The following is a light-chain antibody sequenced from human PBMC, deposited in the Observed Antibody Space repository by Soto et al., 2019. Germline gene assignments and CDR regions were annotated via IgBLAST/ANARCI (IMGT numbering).Light chain of an antibody. CDR3: QLYGSSPPFR. J-gene: IGKJ3*01. CDR2: GAS. V-gene: IGKV3-20*01. CDR1: QSIKAGW. Sequence: EIVLTQSPGTLSLSPGERATLSCRDSQSIKAGWLAGFQQRPGQAPRLLLYGASNWATGIPDRFSGTGSGTGVTLTLSRLETKDFAEYYCQLYGSSPPFRIGPGNKVDMK.